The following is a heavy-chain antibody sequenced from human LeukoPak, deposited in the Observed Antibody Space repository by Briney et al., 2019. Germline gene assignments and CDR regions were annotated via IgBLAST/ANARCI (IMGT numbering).Heavy chain of an antibody. CDR3: ARDLGYYDSSGYLRGAEYFQH. D-gene: IGHD3-22*01. J-gene: IGHJ1*01. CDR1: GFTFSSYG. V-gene: IGHV3-23*01. Sequence: HAGGSLRLSCAASGFTFSSYGMSWVRQAPGKGLEWVSAISGSGGSTYYADSVKGRFTISRDNAKNSLYLQMNSLRAEDTAVYYCARDLGYYDSSGYLRGAEYFQHWGQGTLVTVSS. CDR2: ISGSGGST.